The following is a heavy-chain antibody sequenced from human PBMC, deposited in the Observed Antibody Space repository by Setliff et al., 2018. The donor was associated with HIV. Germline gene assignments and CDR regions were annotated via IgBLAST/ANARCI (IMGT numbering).Heavy chain of an antibody. CDR3: ARHGPMRDGYNHGAFDY. Sequence: GESLKISCKASGYSFTTSWIGWVRQMPGKGLEWMGINFPADSDTTYSPSFQGQVTISADKSISTAYLQWSRLKASDTAMYYCARHGPMRDGYNHGAFDYWGQGTPVTVSS. J-gene: IGHJ4*02. V-gene: IGHV5-51*01. D-gene: IGHD5-12*01. CDR1: GYSFTTSW. CDR2: NFPADSDT.